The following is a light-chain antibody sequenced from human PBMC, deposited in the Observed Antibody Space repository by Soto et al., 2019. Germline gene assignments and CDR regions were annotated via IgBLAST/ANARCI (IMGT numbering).Light chain of an antibody. V-gene: IGLV2-11*01. J-gene: IGLJ1*01. Sequence: QSVLTQPRSVSGSPGQSVTISCTGTSSDVGGYNYVSWYQQHPGKAPKLMIYDVSKRPSGVPDRFSGSKSGNTASLTISGIQAEDEAHYSCCSYAGSYSRYVFGTGTKVTVL. CDR3: CSYAGSYSRYV. CDR2: DVS. CDR1: SSDVGGYNY.